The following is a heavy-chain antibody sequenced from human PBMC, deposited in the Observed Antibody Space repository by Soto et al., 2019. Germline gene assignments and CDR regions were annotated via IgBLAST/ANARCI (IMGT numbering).Heavy chain of an antibody. CDR1: GCSISSGGFY. J-gene: IGHJ6*02. Sequence: SETLSLTCTVSGCSISSGGFYWGWVRQKPGKGLGWIGYIYYSGSTYYNPSLKSRVTISVDTSKNQFSLKLSSVTAADTAVYYCARGTPSAYYDFWSGYGYYYGMDVWGQGTTVTVSS. CDR3: ARGTPSAYYDFWSGYGYYYGMDV. CDR2: IYYSGST. D-gene: IGHD3-3*01. V-gene: IGHV4-31*03.